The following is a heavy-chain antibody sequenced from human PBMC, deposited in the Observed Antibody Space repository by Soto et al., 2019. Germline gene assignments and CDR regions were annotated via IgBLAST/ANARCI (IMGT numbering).Heavy chain of an antibody. CDR3: ARGSSESPLGYYGMDV. CDR1: GGSFSGYY. Sequence: QVQLQQWGAGLLKPSETLSLTCAVYGGSFSGYYWSWIRQPPGKGLEWIGEINHSGSTNYNPSLKSRVTIPVDTSKNQFSRKLSSVTAADTAVYYCARGSSESPLGYYGMDVWGQGTTVTVSS. CDR2: INHSGST. J-gene: IGHJ6*02. V-gene: IGHV4-34*01. D-gene: IGHD6-25*01.